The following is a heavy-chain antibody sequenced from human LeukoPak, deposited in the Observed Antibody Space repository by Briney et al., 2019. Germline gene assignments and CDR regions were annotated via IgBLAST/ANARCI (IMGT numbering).Heavy chain of an antibody. CDR1: GGSFSSYY. CDR3: ASAYDSSGYLDY. CDR2: INHGGST. Sequence: SETLSLTCAVYGGSFSSYYWSWIRQPPGKGLEWIGEINHGGSTNYNPSLKSRVTISVDTSKNQFSLKLSSVTAADTAVYYCASAYDSSGYLDYWGQGTLVTVSS. D-gene: IGHD3-22*01. J-gene: IGHJ4*02. V-gene: IGHV4-34*01.